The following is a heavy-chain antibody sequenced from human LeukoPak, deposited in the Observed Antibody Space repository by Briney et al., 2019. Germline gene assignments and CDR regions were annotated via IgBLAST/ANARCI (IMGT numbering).Heavy chain of an antibody. Sequence: SGPALVKPTQTLTLTCTFSGFSLSTRGMCVNWIRQPPGKALEWLARIDWDDDKYYRTSLKTRLTISKDTSKNQVVLSMTNMDPVDTATYYCARSPSGLDCSGGSCYSIFGYWGRGSRVTVSS. V-gene: IGHV2-70*11. CDR3: ARSPSGLDCSGGSCYSIFGY. D-gene: IGHD2-15*01. CDR2: IDWDDDK. CDR1: GFSLSTRGMC. J-gene: IGHJ4*02.